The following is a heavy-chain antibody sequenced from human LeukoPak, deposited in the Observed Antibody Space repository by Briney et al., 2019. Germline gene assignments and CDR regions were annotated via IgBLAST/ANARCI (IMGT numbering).Heavy chain of an antibody. J-gene: IGHJ5*02. Sequence: GEPLKISWKGSGYRFNNYWIVWVRQMPGKGLEWIGIIYAGDSNARYSPSFQGQVTMAVDKSIRTAYLQWSSLKASDSAMYYCARTHDYGGSEWFDTRGQGTLVTVSS. CDR2: IYAGDSNA. V-gene: IGHV5-51*01. D-gene: IGHD4/OR15-4a*01. CDR1: GYRFNNYW. CDR3: ARTHDYGGSEWFDT.